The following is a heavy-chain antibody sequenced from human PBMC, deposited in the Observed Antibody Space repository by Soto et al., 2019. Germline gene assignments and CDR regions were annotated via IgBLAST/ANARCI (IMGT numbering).Heavy chain of an antibody. Sequence: SLRLYCAASGFTLNSKDMHRVRQTTGKGLEWVSAITTSGDTYYPDSVRGRFSISRENAKNSLYLQMNSLRVEDTAVYYCAREIATTGLYYFDYRGQGTPVTVSS. V-gene: IGHV3-13*01. J-gene: IGHJ4*02. CDR1: GFTLNSKD. D-gene: IGHD6-13*01. CDR3: AREIATTGLYYFDY. CDR2: ITTSGDT.